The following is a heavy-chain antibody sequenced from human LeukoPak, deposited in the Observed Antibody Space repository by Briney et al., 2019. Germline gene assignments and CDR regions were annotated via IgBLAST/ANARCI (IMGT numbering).Heavy chain of an antibody. V-gene: IGHV4-4*07. D-gene: IGHD2-2*01. CDR1: GGSISSYY. J-gene: IGHJ6*02. CDR2: IYTSGTT. Sequence: PSETLSLTCTVPGGSISSYYWSWIRQPAGKGLEWIGRIYTSGTTNYNPSLKSRVTMSVDTSKNQFSLKLSSVTAADTAVYYCARDRAVPAAEGLYYYYYGMDVWGQGTTVTVSS. CDR3: ARDRAVPAAEGLYYYYYGMDV.